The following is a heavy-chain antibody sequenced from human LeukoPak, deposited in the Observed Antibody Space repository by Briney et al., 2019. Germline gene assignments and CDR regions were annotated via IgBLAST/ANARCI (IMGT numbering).Heavy chain of an antibody. D-gene: IGHD1-26*01. CDR2: IDKHGNGK. Sequence: GGSLRLSCVASGFTFSISWVTWVRQASGKGLEWVANIDKHGNGKYYVDSVKGRFAISGDYATNSVFLQMNSLRAEDTSVYYCARDAGWGYYDLWGQGTPVTVSS. CDR1: GFTFSISW. J-gene: IGHJ4*02. V-gene: IGHV3-7*01. CDR3: ARDAGWGYYDL.